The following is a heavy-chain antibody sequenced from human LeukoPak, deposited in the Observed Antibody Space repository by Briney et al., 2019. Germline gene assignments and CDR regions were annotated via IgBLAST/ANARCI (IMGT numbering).Heavy chain of an antibody. CDR2: ISGSGGST. D-gene: IGHD6-13*01. Sequence: PGGSLRLSCAASGFTFSSYAMSWVRQAPGKGLEWVSAISGSGGSTYYAHSGTGRFTISRDNSQNTLYLQMNSLRAEDTAVYYCAKVGISSSSQAKHYYYYGMDVWGQGTTVTVSS. CDR3: AKVGISSSSQAKHYYYYGMDV. J-gene: IGHJ6*02. CDR1: GFTFSSYA. V-gene: IGHV3-23*01.